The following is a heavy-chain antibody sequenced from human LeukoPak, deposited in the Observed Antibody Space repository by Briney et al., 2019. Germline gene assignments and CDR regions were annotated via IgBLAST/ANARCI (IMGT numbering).Heavy chain of an antibody. Sequence: GGSLRLSCAASGLTFSGSAMSWVRQAPGKGLEWVSLISGSGNSTYYADSVKGRFIISRDNSKNTLYLQMNSLRAEDTAVYYCAKVLVLVSANRYYFDYWGQGTLVTVSS. V-gene: IGHV3-23*01. CDR1: GLTFSGSA. CDR3: AKVLVLVSANRYYFDY. CDR2: ISGSGNST. D-gene: IGHD2-15*01. J-gene: IGHJ4*02.